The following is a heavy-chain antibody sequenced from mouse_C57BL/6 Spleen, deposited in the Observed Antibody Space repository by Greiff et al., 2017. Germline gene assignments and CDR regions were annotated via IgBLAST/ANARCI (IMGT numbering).Heavy chain of an antibody. CDR2: FYPGSGSI. CDR1: GYTFTEYT. V-gene: IGHV1-62-2*01. CDR3: ARHEAPFDGYYAMDY. D-gene: IGHD2-3*01. J-gene: IGHJ4*01. Sequence: VKLQESGAELVKPGASVKLSCKASGYTFTEYTIHWVKQRSGQGLEWIGWFYPGSGSIKYNEKFKDKDTLTADKSSSTVYMELSRLTSEDSAVYFCARHEAPFDGYYAMDYWGQGTSVTVSS.